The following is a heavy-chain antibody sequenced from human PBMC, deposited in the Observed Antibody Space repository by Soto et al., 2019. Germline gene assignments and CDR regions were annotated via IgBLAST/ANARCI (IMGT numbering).Heavy chain of an antibody. V-gene: IGHV3-48*01. D-gene: IGHD3-9*01. CDR1: GFTFSSYS. Sequence: PGGSLRLSCAASGFTFSSYSMNWVRQAPGKGLEWVSYISSSTIYYADSVKGRFTISRDNAKNSLYLQMNSLRAEDTAVYYCAREADILNWFDPWGRGTLVTVSS. CDR2: ISSSTI. J-gene: IGHJ5*02. CDR3: AREADILNWFDP.